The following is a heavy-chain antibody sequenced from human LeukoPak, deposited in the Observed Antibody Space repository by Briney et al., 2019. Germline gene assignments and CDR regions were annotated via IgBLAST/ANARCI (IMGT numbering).Heavy chain of an antibody. J-gene: IGHJ6*02. V-gene: IGHV3-48*01. CDR1: GFTFSTYS. Sequence: GGSLRLSCAASGFTFSTYSITWVRQAPGKGLEWVSYISSRSSTIYYADSVKGRFTISRDNAKNSLYLKMNSLRAEDTAVYYCASEIWPYYYGMDVWGQGTTVTVSS. D-gene: IGHD2/OR15-2a*01. CDR2: ISSRSSTI. CDR3: ASEIWPYYYGMDV.